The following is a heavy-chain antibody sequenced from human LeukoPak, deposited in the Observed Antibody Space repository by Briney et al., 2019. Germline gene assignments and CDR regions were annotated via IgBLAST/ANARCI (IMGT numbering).Heavy chain of an antibody. D-gene: IGHD4-17*01. CDR1: GFTVSSNY. Sequence: PGGSLRLSCAASGFTVSSNYMSWVRQAPGKGLEWVSVIYSGGSTYYADSVKGRFTISGDNSKNTLYLQINSLRIEDTAAYYCAREIHYGEPDYWGQGTLVTVSS. J-gene: IGHJ4*02. V-gene: IGHV3-53*01. CDR3: AREIHYGEPDY. CDR2: IYSGGST.